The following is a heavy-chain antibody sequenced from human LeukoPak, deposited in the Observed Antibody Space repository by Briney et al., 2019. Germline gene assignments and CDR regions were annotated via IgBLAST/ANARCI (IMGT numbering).Heavy chain of an antibody. V-gene: IGHV4-39*01. CDR3: ARRPYYGDYGYFDL. CDR1: GGSISSSSYY. D-gene: IGHD4-17*01. Sequence: SETLSLTCTVSGGSISSSSYYWGWIRQPPGKGLEWIGSIYYSGSTYYNPSLKSRITIYVDTSKNQFSLKLSSVTAADTAVYYCARRPYYGDYGYFDLWGRGTLATVSS. J-gene: IGHJ2*01. CDR2: IYYSGST.